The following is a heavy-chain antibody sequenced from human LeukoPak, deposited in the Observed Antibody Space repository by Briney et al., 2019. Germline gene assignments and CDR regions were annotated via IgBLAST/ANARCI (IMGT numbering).Heavy chain of an antibody. CDR2: IYYNGNT. D-gene: IGHD3-22*01. V-gene: IGHV4-59*01. CDR1: GASISSSY. J-gene: IGHJ3*02. CDR3: VRGNYDNRGYSNAFDI. Sequence: SGTLSLTCTVSGASISSSYWSWVRQPPGKRLEWIGFIYYNGNTNSNPSLKSRVTISVDTSNNQFSLKLSSVTAADTAVYYCVRGNYDNRGYSNAFDIWGKGAMVTVSS.